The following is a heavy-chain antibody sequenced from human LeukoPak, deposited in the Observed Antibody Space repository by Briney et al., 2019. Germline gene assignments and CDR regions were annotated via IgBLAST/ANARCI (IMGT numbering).Heavy chain of an antibody. CDR3: ARTPPPIVGADSAFDI. CDR1: GGTFSSYA. Sequence: SVKVSCKASGGTFSSYAISWVRQAPGQGLEWMGGIIPIFSTANYAQKSQGRVTITADESTSTAYMELSSLRSEDTAVYYCARTPPPIVGADSAFDIWGQGTMVTVSS. D-gene: IGHD1-26*01. J-gene: IGHJ3*02. CDR2: IIPIFSTA. V-gene: IGHV1-69*13.